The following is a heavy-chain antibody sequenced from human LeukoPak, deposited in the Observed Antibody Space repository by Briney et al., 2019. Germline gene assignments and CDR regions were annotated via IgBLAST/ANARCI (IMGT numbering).Heavy chain of an antibody. D-gene: IGHD5-24*01. CDR3: ARRLQHNWFDP. V-gene: IGHV4-38-2*01. CDR2: IYHSGST. CDR1: GYSISSGYY. Sequence: SETLSLTCAVPGYSISSGYYWGWIRQPPGKGLEWIGSIYHSGSTYYNPSLKSRVTISVDTSKDQFSLKLSSVTAADTAVYYCARRLQHNWFDPWGQGTLVTVSS. J-gene: IGHJ5*02.